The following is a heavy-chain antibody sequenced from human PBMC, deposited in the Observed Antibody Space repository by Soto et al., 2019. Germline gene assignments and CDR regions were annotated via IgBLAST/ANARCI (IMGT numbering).Heavy chain of an antibody. V-gene: IGHV3-23*01. CDR1: GFTFRTYA. Sequence: EVQLLESGGGLVQPGGSLRLSCAGSGFTFRTYAMTWVRQAPGKGLEWVSAISGSGGDTYYADSVKGRFTISRDNSKNTLYLQMVSLRAEDTAVYYCAKVTGTTSPDYWGQGTLVTVSS. J-gene: IGHJ4*02. D-gene: IGHD4-17*01. CDR2: ISGSGGDT. CDR3: AKVTGTTSPDY.